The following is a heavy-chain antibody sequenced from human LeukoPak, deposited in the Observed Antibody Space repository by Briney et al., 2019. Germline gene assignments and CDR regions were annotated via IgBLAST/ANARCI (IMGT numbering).Heavy chain of an antibody. CDR2: IWYDGSNK. J-gene: IGHJ4*02. CDR3: ARDAVYSSSWQYY. V-gene: IGHV3-33*08. D-gene: IGHD6-13*01. Sequence: GGSLRLSCAASGFTFSRYWMHWVRQTPGKGLVWVAVIWYDGSNKYYADSVKGRFTISRDNSKNTLYLQMNSLRAEDTAVYYCARDAVYSSSWQYYWGQGTLVTVSS. CDR1: GFTFSRYW.